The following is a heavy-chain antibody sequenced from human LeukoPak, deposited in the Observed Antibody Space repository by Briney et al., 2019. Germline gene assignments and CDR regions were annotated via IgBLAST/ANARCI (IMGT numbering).Heavy chain of an antibody. Sequence: GGSLRLSCAASGFTFSNYWMSWVRQAPGKGLEWVASIKEDASEKKYVDSVKGRLTVSRDNARNSLYLQMNSLKAEDTAVYYCAREGTMVRGVIGAFDIWGQGTMVTVSS. V-gene: IGHV3-7*05. CDR3: AREGTMVRGVIGAFDI. D-gene: IGHD3-10*01. CDR2: IKEDASEK. J-gene: IGHJ3*02. CDR1: GFTFSNYW.